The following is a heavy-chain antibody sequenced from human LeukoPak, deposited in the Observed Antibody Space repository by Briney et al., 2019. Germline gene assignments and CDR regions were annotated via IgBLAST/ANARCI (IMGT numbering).Heavy chain of an antibody. V-gene: IGHV1-69*13. CDR1: GYTFTSYY. D-gene: IGHD3-22*01. J-gene: IGHJ4*02. CDR3: ARLYAEYYYDRRGYCFDY. CDR2: IIPIFGTA. Sequence: VASVKVSCKASGYTFTSYYMHWVRQAPGQGLEWMGGIIPIFGTANYAQKFQGRVTITADESTSTAYMELSSLRSEDTAVYYCARLYAEYYYDRRGYCFDYWGQGTLVTVSS.